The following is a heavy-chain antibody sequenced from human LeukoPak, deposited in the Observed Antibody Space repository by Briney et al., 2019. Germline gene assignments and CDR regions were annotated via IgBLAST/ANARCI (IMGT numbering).Heavy chain of an antibody. D-gene: IGHD3-10*01. CDR3: ARGYYGTGKF. V-gene: IGHV3-33*08. J-gene: IGHJ4*02. Sequence: PGRSLRLSCAASGFTFSSYAMHWVRQAPGKGLEWVAVTWYDGSIKYYADSVKGRFSISRDNIKNTVYLQMNSLRAEDTAVYYCARGYYGTGKFWGQGTLVTVSS. CDR2: TWYDGSIK. CDR1: GFTFSSYA.